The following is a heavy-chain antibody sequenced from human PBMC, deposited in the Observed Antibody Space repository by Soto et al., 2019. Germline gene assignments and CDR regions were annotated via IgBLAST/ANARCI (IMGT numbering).Heavy chain of an antibody. J-gene: IGHJ3*02. CDR1: GGTFSSYA. CDR2: IIPIFGTA. CDR3: ARGGQAYAAFDI. D-gene: IGHD2-2*01. V-gene: IGHV1-69*06. Sequence: QVQLVQSVAEVKKPGSSVNVSCTASGGTFSSYAISWLRQAPGQGREWMGGIIPIFGTANYAQTFQGRGTITADKSTSTAYRELSSLRSDDTAVYYCARGGQAYAAFDIWGQGTMVTVSS.